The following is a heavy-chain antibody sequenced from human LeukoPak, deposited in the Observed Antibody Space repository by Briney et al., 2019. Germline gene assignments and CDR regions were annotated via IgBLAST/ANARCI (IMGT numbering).Heavy chain of an antibody. V-gene: IGHV1-46*01. J-gene: IGHJ4*02. CDR3: ARQVIFGVVTPFDY. Sequence: ASVKVSCKASGYTFTSYYMHWVRQAPGQGLEWMGIINPSGGSTSYAQKFQGRVTMTRDTSTSTVYMELSSVTAADTAVYYCARQVIFGVVTPFDYWGQGTLVTVSS. D-gene: IGHD3-3*01. CDR1: GYTFTSYY. CDR2: INPSGGST.